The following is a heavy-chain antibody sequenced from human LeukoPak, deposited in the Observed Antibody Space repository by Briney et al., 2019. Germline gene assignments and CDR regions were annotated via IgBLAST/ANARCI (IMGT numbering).Heavy chain of an antibody. V-gene: IGHV3-30*04. CDR3: VGSPTYYYMDV. J-gene: IGHJ6*03. D-gene: IGHD3-10*01. CDR1: GSTFMNHA. CDR2: ISHDGTND. Sequence: PGKSLRLSCAASGSTFMNHAIHWVRQAPGKGLEWVTVISHDGTNDYYRDSVKGRFTISRDNSKNTVLLQMNSLSPDDTAVYYCVGSPTYYYMDVWGKGTTVTVSS.